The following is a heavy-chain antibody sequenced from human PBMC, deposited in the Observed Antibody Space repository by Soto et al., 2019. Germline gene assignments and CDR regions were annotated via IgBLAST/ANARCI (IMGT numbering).Heavy chain of an antibody. J-gene: IGHJ6*02. CDR3: SRAHVYYDFWSGSPDPYYYDGMDV. CDR1: GGSISSSSYY. Sequence: PSETLSLTCTVSGGSISSSSYYWGWIRQPPGKGPEWIGSIYYSGSTYYNPSLNSRVTISVDTSKNQFSLKLSSVTAADTAVYFCSRAHVYYDFWSGSPDPYYYDGMDVWGQGTTVT. V-gene: IGHV4-39*01. D-gene: IGHD3-3*01. CDR2: IYYSGST.